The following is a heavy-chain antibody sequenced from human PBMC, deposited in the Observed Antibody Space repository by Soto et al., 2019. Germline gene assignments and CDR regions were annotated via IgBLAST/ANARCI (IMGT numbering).Heavy chain of an antibody. Sequence: PXGSLKLSCSAAGFTFSNYAMHWVRQAPGKGLEWVSYISSSSSTIYYADSVKGRFTISRDNAKNSLYLQMNSLRDEDTAVYYCARRYGMDAWGQGTTVTVSS. CDR2: ISSSSSTI. CDR3: ARRYGMDA. J-gene: IGHJ6*02. V-gene: IGHV3-48*02. CDR1: GFTFSNYA.